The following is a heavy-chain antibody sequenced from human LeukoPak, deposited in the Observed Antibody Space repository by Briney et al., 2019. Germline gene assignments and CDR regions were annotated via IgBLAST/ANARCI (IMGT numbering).Heavy chain of an antibody. CDR3: ARDYTAVAGTLDY. CDR1: GFTFSSYA. CDR2: ISYDGSNK. Sequence: GGSLRLSCAASGFTFSSYAMHWVRQAPGKGLGWVAVISYDGSNKYYADSVKGRFTISRDNSKNTLYLQMNSLRAEDTAVYYCARDYTAVAGTLDYWGQGTLVTVSS. D-gene: IGHD6-19*01. V-gene: IGHV3-30*04. J-gene: IGHJ4*02.